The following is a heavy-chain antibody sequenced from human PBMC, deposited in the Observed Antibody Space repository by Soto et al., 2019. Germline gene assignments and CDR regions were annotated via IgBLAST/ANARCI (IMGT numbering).Heavy chain of an antibody. D-gene: IGHD3-10*01. CDR2: IYHSGST. J-gene: IGHJ5*02. V-gene: IGHV4-4*02. Sequence: SETLSLTCAVSGGSISSSNWWSWVRQPPGKGLEWIGEIYHSGSTNYSPSLKSRVTISVDKSKNQFSLKLSSVTAADTAVYYCARQWKASYSGPHDNWLDPCGQGTLVTVAS. CDR1: GGSISSSNW. CDR3: ARQWKASYSGPHDNWLDP.